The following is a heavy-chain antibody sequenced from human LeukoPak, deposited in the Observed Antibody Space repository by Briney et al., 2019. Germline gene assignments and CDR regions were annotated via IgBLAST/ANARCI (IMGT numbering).Heavy chain of an antibody. J-gene: IGHJ3*02. V-gene: IGHV3-53*01. Sequence: GGSLRLSCAVSGFSVTNNYMSWVRQAPGKGLEWVSVIYSGGSTFYADSVEGRFTISRDNSNNTLYLQMNSLRAEDTAMYYCAREYYDNSGGEDAFDIWGPGTMVTVSS. CDR3: AREYYDNSGGEDAFDI. D-gene: IGHD3-22*01. CDR2: IYSGGST. CDR1: GFSVTNNY.